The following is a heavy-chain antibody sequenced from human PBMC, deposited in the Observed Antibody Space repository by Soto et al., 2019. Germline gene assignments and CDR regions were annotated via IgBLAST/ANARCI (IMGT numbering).Heavy chain of an antibody. CDR1: GLPVSTNY. D-gene: IGHD3-9*01. J-gene: IGHJ6*02. CDR2: IYYGGTT. CDR3: ARDYDTSRGDWAYYGIDV. Sequence: GGSLSLSCAASGLPVSTNYMSWVRQAPGKGLEWVSIIYYGGTTYYADSVKGRFTISRDDSKNTLYLQMHSLRAEDTAVYYCARDYDTSRGDWAYYGIDVWGQGTTVTVSS. V-gene: IGHV3-66*01.